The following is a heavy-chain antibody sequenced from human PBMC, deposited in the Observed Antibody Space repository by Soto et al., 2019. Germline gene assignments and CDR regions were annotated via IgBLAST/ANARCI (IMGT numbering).Heavy chain of an antibody. V-gene: IGHV4-59*08. CDR2: ISYSGST. CDR1: GGSINSYY. CDR3: ARLHGYCIRGSCHGHYAMDV. Sequence: SETLSLTCTVSGGSINSYYWSWIRQPPGKGMEWIGYISYSGSTNYNPSLKSRVAISVDTSKNQFSLKMTSVSAADTAVYYCARLHGYCIRGSCHGHYAMDVWGQGTTVTVSS. D-gene: IGHD2-15*01. J-gene: IGHJ6*02.